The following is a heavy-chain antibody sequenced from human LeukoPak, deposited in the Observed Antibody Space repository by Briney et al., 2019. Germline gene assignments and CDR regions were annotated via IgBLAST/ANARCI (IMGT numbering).Heavy chain of an antibody. CDR3: TYIAVAGTPYYYMDV. J-gene: IGHJ6*03. V-gene: IGHV4-39*07. D-gene: IGHD6-19*01. Sequence: SETLSLTCTVPGGSISSSSYYWGWIRQPPGKGLDWIGRIYYSGSTYYNPSLKSRDTISVDTSKNQFSLKLSSVTAADTAVYYCTYIAVAGTPYYYMDVWGKGTTVTVSS. CDR2: IYYSGST. CDR1: GGSISSSSYY.